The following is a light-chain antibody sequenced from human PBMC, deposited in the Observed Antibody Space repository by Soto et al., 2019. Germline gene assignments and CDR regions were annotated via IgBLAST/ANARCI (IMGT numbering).Light chain of an antibody. Sequence: DIQMTQSPSSLSASVGDSVTITCRASQSITIYLNWYQQKPAKAPNLLIYAASSLQSGVPSRFSGSGSGTDFTLTISSLQPEDFATYYCQQSYSTPPTFGQVTKVEIK. CDR2: AAS. J-gene: IGKJ1*01. CDR3: QQSYSTPPT. V-gene: IGKV1-39*01. CDR1: QSITIY.